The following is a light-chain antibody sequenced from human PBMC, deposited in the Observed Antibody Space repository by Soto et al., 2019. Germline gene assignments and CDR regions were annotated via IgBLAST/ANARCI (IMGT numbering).Light chain of an antibody. CDR3: AAWDDSLNGPHVV. CDR2: SNN. Sequence: QSVLTQPPSASGTPGQRVTISCSGSSSNIGSNTVNWYQQLPGTPPKLLIYSNNQRPSGVPDRFSGSKSGTSASLAISGLQSEDEADYYCAAWDDSLNGPHVVFGGGTKVTVL. V-gene: IGLV1-44*01. J-gene: IGLJ2*01. CDR1: SSNIGSNT.